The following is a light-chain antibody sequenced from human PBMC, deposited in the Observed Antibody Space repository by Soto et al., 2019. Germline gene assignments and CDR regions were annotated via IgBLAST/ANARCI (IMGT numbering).Light chain of an antibody. Sequence: IVSTQSPATLSLSSGEKATLSCRASQRVSSYLAWYQQKPGQAPRLLIYDASNRSTGIPAMFSGSGSGTDFTLIIVILLPEDFAYFYCQQRGKRPWDSTF. CDR1: QRVSSY. J-gene: IGKJ1*01. CDR3: QQRGKRPWDST. V-gene: IGKV3-11*01. CDR2: DAS.